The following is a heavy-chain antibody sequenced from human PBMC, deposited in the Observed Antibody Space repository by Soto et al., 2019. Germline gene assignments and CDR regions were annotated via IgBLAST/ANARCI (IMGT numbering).Heavy chain of an antibody. CDR3: AKDGHQTDYGDPPRNFDY. D-gene: IGHD4-17*01. Sequence: PGGSLRLSCAASGFTFSTYTRNWVRTATGKGLEWVSFISSRATPIYYADSVKGRFTISRDNSKNTLYLQMNSLRAEDTAVYYCAKDGHQTDYGDPPRNFDYWGQGTLVTVSS. CDR1: GFTFSTYT. J-gene: IGHJ4*02. V-gene: IGHV3-48*01. CDR2: ISSRATPI.